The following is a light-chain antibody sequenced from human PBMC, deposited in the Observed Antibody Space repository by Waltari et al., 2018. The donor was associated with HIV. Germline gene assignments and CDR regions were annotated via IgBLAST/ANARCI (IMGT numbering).Light chain of an antibody. CDR1: SNDLGRYDL. Sequence: QSALTQPASVSGSHGQSITISCTGTSNDLGRYDLVSWYQHQPGRAPKLIIYDVTKWPSGVSHRFSGSKSGATASLTISGLQAEDEADYYCCSYAGITTWVFGGGTKVTVL. CDR3: CSYAGITTWV. CDR2: DVT. V-gene: IGLV2-23*02. J-gene: IGLJ3*02.